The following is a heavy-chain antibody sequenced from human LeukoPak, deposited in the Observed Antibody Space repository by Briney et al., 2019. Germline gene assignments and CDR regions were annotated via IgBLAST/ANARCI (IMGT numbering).Heavy chain of an antibody. D-gene: IGHD3-3*01. Sequence: VKPGGSLRLSCAASEFTFISYSMNWVRQAPGKGLEGVSSISSSSSYIYYADSVKGRFTISRDSAKNTSYLQMNSLRAEDTAVYYCARDGGGYAYYDFWSGYYHDYFDYWGQGTLVTVSS. CDR3: ARDGGGYAYYDFWSGYYHDYFDY. CDR2: ISSSSSYI. J-gene: IGHJ4*02. CDR1: EFTFISYS. V-gene: IGHV3-21*01.